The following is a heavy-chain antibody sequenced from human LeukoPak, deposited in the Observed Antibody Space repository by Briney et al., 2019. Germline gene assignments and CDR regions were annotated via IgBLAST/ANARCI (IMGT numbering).Heavy chain of an antibody. Sequence: SETLSLTCTVSGGSVSSASDYWSWIRQPPGKGLEWIGYIYYSGSTNYNPSLKSRVTISVDTSKNQFSLKLSSVTAADTAVYYCARVLSGSYCDYWGQGTLVTVSS. CDR3: ARVLSGSYCDY. CDR1: GGSVSSASDY. CDR2: IYYSGST. V-gene: IGHV4-61*01. D-gene: IGHD1-26*01. J-gene: IGHJ4*02.